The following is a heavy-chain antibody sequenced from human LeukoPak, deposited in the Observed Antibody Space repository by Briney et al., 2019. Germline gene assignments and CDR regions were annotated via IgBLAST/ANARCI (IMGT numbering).Heavy chain of an antibody. Sequence: GRSLRLSCAVSGFTFSNHGMNWVRQAPGKGLEWVALIWYDGSQTHYADSVKGRFTISRDNSKNLVDLQMNSLRAEDTAVYYCAKRDSSGYYHYWYFDLWGRGTLVTVSS. J-gene: IGHJ2*01. D-gene: IGHD3-22*01. V-gene: IGHV3-33*06. CDR3: AKRDSSGYYHYWYFDL. CDR2: IWYDGSQT. CDR1: GFTFSNHG.